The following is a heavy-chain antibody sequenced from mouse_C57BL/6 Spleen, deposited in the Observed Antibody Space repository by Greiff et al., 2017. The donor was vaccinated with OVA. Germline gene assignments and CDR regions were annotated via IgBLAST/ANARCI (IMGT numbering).Heavy chain of an antibody. CDR3: AVYYGYDERAMDY. D-gene: IGHD2-2*01. CDR2: IYPGGGYT. J-gene: IGHJ4*01. V-gene: IGHV1-63*01. Sequence: VQRVESGAELVRPGTSVKMSCKASGYTFTNYWIGWAKQRPGHGLEWIGDIYPGGGYTNYNEKFKGKATLTADKSSSTAYMQFSSLTSEDSAIYYCAVYYGYDERAMDYWGQGTSVTVSS. CDR1: GYTFTNYW.